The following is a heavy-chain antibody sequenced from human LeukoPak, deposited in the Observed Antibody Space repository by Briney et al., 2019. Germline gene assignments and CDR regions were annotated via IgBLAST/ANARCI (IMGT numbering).Heavy chain of an antibody. CDR2: IGDSTTT. J-gene: IGHJ1*01. CDR1: GFTFRRYA. CDR3: ATYCTDGVCPGRYFQH. V-gene: IGHV3-23*01. D-gene: IGHD2-8*01. Sequence: PGGSLRLSCAASGFTFRRYAMSWVRQAPGKGLEWVSSIGDSTTTHYADSVRGRFTISRENFENALYLQMNSLRAEDTAVYYCATYCTDGVCPGRYFQHWGQGTLVTVSS.